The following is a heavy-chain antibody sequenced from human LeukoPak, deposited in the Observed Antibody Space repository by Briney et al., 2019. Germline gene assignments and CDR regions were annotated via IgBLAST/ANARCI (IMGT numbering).Heavy chain of an antibody. J-gene: IGHJ3*02. Sequence: GGSLRLSCAASGLSFSSYWMTWVRQAPGKGLEWVANIKEDGSAKSYVDSVKGRFTISRDNAKNSLYLQMNSLRVEDTAVYYCARDYDYFSGHNLDAYDIWGQGTTVIVPS. V-gene: IGHV3-7*01. D-gene: IGHD2-15*01. CDR2: IKEDGSAK. CDR1: GLSFSSYW. CDR3: ARDYDYFSGHNLDAYDI.